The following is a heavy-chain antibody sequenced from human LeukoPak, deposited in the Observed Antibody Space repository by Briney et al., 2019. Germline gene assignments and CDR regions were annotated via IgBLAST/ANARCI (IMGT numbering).Heavy chain of an antibody. D-gene: IGHD1-14*01. CDR3: ARGTEPTWMLETFDI. J-gene: IGHJ3*02. V-gene: IGHV3-20*04. CDR1: GFTFDDYG. Sequence: GGSMRLSCAASGFTFDDYGMSWVRQAPGKGLGWVSGINWNGGSTGYADSVKGRFTISRDNAKNSLYLQMNSLRAEDTALYYCARGTEPTWMLETFDIWGQGTMVTVSS. CDR2: INWNGGST.